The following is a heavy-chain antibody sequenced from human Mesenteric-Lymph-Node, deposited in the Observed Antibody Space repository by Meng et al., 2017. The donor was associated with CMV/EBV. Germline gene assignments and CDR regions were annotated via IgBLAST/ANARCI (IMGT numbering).Heavy chain of an antibody. Sequence: GESLKISCAASGFAFSAYTMNWVRQAPGKGLEWVSSIGSTSRHIYYSDSVKGRFTISRDSAKNSVYLQMDSLRAKDTAVYFCARDLKSVWPEPPYYDTSGYSTWGQGTLVTVSS. D-gene: IGHD3-22*01. CDR3: ARDLKSVWPEPPYYDTSGYST. CDR2: IGSTSRHI. V-gene: IGHV3-21*06. J-gene: IGHJ4*02. CDR1: GFAFSAYT.